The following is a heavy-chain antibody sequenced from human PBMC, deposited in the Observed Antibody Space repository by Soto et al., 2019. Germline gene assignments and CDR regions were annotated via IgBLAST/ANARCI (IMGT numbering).Heavy chain of an antibody. CDR3: ARDSDYYYYGMDV. D-gene: IGHD3-10*01. CDR1: GGFIISYY. J-gene: IGHJ6*02. V-gene: IGHV4-59*01. Sequence: PSETLSLTCTVSGGFIISYYWSWIRQPPGKGLEWIGYIYYSGSTNYNPSLKSRVTISVDTSKNQFSLKLSSVTAADTAVYYCARDSDYYYYGMDVWGQGTTVTVSS. CDR2: IYYSGST.